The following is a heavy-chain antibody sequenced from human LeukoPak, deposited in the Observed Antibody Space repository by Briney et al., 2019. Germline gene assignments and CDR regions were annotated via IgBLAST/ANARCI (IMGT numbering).Heavy chain of an antibody. Sequence: PGGSLRLSCSVSGFTSVDHAMSWVRQAPGKGVEWVGFIRAKVYGGTTEYGASVKGRFTISRDDSKSIAYLQMNSLKSEDRAVYYCSRAPFDISTRRNWFDPWGQGTLVTVSS. J-gene: IGHJ5*02. CDR2: IRAKVYGGTT. D-gene: IGHD3-9*01. CDR1: GFTSVDHA. V-gene: IGHV3-49*04. CDR3: SRAPFDISTRRNWFDP.